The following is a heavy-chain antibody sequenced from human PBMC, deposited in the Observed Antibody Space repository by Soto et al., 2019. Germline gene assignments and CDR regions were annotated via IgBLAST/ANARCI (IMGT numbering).Heavy chain of an antibody. CDR1: GFTFSSYW. Sequence: GGSLRLSCAASGFTFSSYWMGWVRQAPGKGLEWVANIKQDGSDEYYVDSVKGRFTISRDNAKNSLYLQMNSLRAEDTAVYYCARPLGWRDAFDIWGQGTLVTVS. D-gene: IGHD2-15*01. J-gene: IGHJ3*02. CDR3: ARPLGWRDAFDI. CDR2: IKQDGSDE. V-gene: IGHV3-7*01.